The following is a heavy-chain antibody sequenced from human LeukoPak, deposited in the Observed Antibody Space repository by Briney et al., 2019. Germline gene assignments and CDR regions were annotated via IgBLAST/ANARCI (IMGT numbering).Heavy chain of an antibody. J-gene: IGHJ4*02. CDR3: AKDAHYYYDSSGYYFDY. Sequence: PGGSLRISCAASGFTFSSYGMHWVRQAPGKGLEWVAVISYDGSNKYYADSVEGRFTISRDNSKNTLYLQMNSLRAEDTAVYYCAKDAHYYYDSSGYYFDYWGQGTLVTVSS. CDR2: ISYDGSNK. V-gene: IGHV3-30*18. CDR1: GFTFSSYG. D-gene: IGHD3-22*01.